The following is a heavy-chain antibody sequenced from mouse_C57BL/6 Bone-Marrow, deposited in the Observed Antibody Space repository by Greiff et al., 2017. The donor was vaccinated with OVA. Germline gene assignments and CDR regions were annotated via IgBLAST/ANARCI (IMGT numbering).Heavy chain of an antibody. CDR1: GYTFTDYY. Sequence: EVQLQQSGPELVKPGASVKISCKASGYTFTDYYMNWVKQSHGKSLEWIGDINPNNGGTSYNQKFKGKATLTVDKSSSTAYMQLSSLTSEDSAVYYCAYSSGYNYFDYWGQGTTLTVSS. D-gene: IGHD3-2*02. CDR3: AYSSGYNYFDY. J-gene: IGHJ2*01. V-gene: IGHV1-26*01. CDR2: INPNNGGT.